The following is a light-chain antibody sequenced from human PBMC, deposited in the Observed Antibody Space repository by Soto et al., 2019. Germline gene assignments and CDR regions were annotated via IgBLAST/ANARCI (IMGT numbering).Light chain of an antibody. CDR1: SSDVGGYNY. CDR3: SSYTSSSNYV. Sequence: QYVLTQPASVSGSPGQSITISCTGTSSDVGGYNYVSWYQQHPGKAPKLMIYEVSNRPSGVSNRFSGSKSGNTASLTISGLQAEDEADYYCSSYTSSSNYVFGTGTKVTVL. V-gene: IGLV2-14*01. CDR2: EVS. J-gene: IGLJ1*01.